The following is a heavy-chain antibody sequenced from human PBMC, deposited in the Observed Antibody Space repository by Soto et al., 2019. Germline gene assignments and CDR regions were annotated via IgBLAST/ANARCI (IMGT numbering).Heavy chain of an antibody. Sequence: QVQLVQSGAEVKKPGSSVKVSCKASGGSFSSPTISWVRQAPGQGLEWMGGVSPIFGTTNYAQKFRGRVTITGDESSGTAYLELSSLKSDDTAVYYCAGGGRYGGWYFDLWGRGPLVTVSS. V-gene: IGHV1-69*01. CDR1: GGSFSSPT. J-gene: IGHJ2*01. D-gene: IGHD1-26*01. CDR3: AGGGRYGGWYFDL. CDR2: VSPIFGTT.